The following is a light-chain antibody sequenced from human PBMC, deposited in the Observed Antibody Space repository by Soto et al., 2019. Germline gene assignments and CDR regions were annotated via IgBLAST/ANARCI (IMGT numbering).Light chain of an antibody. Sequence: QSALTQPPSVSGAPGQRVTISCTGTSFNIGADYDVHWYQQLPGTAPKLLIYGNTNRPSGVPDRFSGSKSGTSASLAITGLQAEDEADYYCQSYDSSLSGCVFGTGTKLTVL. J-gene: IGLJ1*01. CDR2: GNT. CDR3: QSYDSSLSGCV. V-gene: IGLV1-40*01. CDR1: SFNIGADYD.